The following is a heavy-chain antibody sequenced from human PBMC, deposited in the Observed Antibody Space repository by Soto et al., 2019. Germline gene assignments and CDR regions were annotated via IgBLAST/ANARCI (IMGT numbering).Heavy chain of an antibody. D-gene: IGHD6-13*01. CDR3: ARRLLASSLYGMDV. CDR1: GYTFTGYY. J-gene: IGHJ6*02. V-gene: IGHV1-2*04. Sequence: ASVKVSCKASGYTFTGYYMHWVRQAPGQGLEWMGWINPNSGGTNYAQKFQGWVTMTRDTSISTAYMELSRLRSDDTAVYYCARRLLASSLYGMDVWGQGPTVTAP. CDR2: INPNSGGT.